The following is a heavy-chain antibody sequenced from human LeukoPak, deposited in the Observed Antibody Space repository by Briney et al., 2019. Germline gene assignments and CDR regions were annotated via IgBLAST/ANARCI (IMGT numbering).Heavy chain of an antibody. Sequence: ASVKVSCKVSGYTFTGYYMHWVRQAPGQGLEWMGWINPNSGGTNYAQKFQGWVTMTRDTSISTAYMELSGLRSDDTAVYYCARGQGVAARLQHWGQGTLVTVSS. CDR1: GYTFTGYY. D-gene: IGHD6-19*01. CDR3: ARGQGVAARLQH. V-gene: IGHV1-2*04. J-gene: IGHJ1*01. CDR2: INPNSGGT.